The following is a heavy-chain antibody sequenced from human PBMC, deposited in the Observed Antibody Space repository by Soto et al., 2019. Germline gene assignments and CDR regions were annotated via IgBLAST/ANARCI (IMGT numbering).Heavy chain of an antibody. D-gene: IGHD1-26*01. J-gene: IGHJ4*02. V-gene: IGHV3-30*03. CDR2: ISYDGSNK. CDR3: AFSAPQVG. Sequence: QVQLVESGGGVVQPGRSLRLSCAASGFTFSSYGMHWVRQAPGKGLEWVAVISYDGSNKYYADSVKGRFTISRDNSKNTLYLQMNSLRAEDTAVYYCAFSAPQVGWGQGTLVTVSS. CDR1: GFTFSSYG.